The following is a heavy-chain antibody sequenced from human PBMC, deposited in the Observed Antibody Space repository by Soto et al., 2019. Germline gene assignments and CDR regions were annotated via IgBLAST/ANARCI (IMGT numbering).Heavy chain of an antibody. CDR2: ISGYSGDT. V-gene: IGHV1-18*04. D-gene: IGHD2-8*02. CDR3: AREEHCTDSSCYRYHYFHYGMDV. Sequence: ASVKVSCKASGYSFTNYGISWVRQAPGQGLEWMGWISGYSGDTNYAHKFQGRVTMTTDTSTSTAYMELRSLRSDDTAVYYCAREEHCTDSSCYRYHYFHYGMDVWGQGTTVTVSS. CDR1: GYSFTNYG. J-gene: IGHJ6*02.